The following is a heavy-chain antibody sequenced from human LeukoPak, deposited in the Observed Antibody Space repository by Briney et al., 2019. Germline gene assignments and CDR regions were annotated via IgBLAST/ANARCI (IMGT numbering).Heavy chain of an antibody. CDR2: INPNSGGT. J-gene: IGHJ4*02. V-gene: IGHV1-2*02. CDR1: GYTFTGYY. Sequence: ASVKVSCKASGYTFTGYYMHWVRQAPGQGLEWMGWINPNSGGTNYAQKFQGRVTMTRDTSISTAYMELSRLRSDDTAVYYCARVPYDYVWGSYRFHKPFDYWGQGTLVTVSS. D-gene: IGHD3-16*02. CDR3: ARVPYDYVWGSYRFHKPFDY.